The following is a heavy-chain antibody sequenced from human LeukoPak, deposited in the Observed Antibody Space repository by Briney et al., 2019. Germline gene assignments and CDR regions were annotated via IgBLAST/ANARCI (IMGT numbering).Heavy chain of an antibody. V-gene: IGHV3-23*01. D-gene: IGHD3-16*01. CDR3: AKDSSSYEWGYMDV. CDR2: IGGSDGRT. J-gene: IGHJ6*03. Sequence: GGSLRLSCAASGFTFSTYAMSWVRQAPGKGLECVSLIGGSDGRTRYADSGKGRVTTSRDNSKNTLYLEMNSLRAEDTAVYYCAKDSSSYEWGYMDVWGKGTTVTISS. CDR1: GFTFSTYA.